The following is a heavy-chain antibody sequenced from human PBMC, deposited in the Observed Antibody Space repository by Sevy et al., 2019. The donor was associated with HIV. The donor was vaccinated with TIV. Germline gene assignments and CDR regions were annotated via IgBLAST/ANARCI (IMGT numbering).Heavy chain of an antibody. V-gene: IGHV4-39*02. CDR3: AREGPRIAQFDN. Sequence: SETLSLTYTVSGASISSNTYCWGWIRQPPGKDLDWIGSIYFSGSAYYNPSLKGRVTISVDTSKNQFSLKVRSVTATDTAVYYCAREGPRIAQFDNWGQGTLVTVSS. J-gene: IGHJ4*02. D-gene: IGHD6-13*01. CDR2: IYFSGSA. CDR1: GASISSNTYC.